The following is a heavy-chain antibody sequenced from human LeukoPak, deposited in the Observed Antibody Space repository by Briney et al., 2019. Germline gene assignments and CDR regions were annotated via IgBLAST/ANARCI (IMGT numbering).Heavy chain of an antibody. CDR1: RYTFTSYD. CDR3: ARAFGGSYPPWDAFDI. CDR2: INPNGGGT. D-gene: IGHD1-26*01. J-gene: IGHJ3*02. Sequence: ASVKVSCKASRYTFTSYDINWVREAPGQGLEWMGWINPNGGGTNYAQKFQGRVTMTRDTSISTAYMELSRLRSDDTAVYYCARAFGGSYPPWDAFDIWGQGTMVTVSS. V-gene: IGHV1-2*02.